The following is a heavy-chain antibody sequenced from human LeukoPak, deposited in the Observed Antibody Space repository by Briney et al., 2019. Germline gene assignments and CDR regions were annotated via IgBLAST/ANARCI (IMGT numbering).Heavy chain of an antibody. D-gene: IGHD3-9*01. Sequence: SETLSLTCTVSGGSISSFYWSWIRQPPGKGLEWIGSIYNSGSTNYNPSLKSRVTISVDTSKNQFSLKLSSVTAADTAVYYCARHSTYYDILTGSGVPTSIDYWGQGTLVTVSS. CDR1: GGSISSFY. V-gene: IGHV4-59*08. CDR2: IYNSGST. CDR3: ARHSTYYDILTGSGVPTSIDY. J-gene: IGHJ4*02.